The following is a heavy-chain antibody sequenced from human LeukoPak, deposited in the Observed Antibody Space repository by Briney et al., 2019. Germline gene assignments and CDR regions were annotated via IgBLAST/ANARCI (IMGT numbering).Heavy chain of an antibody. J-gene: IGHJ4*02. CDR3: ASDFGGGCDY. Sequence: GGSLRLSCVASGFTFSSSEMNWVRQAPGKGLEWVSYISSSGSTIYYADSVKGRFTISRDNAKNSLYLQMNSLRAEDTAVYYGASDFGGGCDYWGQGTLVTVSS. CDR2: ISSSGSTI. CDR1: GFTFSSSE. V-gene: IGHV3-48*03. D-gene: IGHD6-19*01.